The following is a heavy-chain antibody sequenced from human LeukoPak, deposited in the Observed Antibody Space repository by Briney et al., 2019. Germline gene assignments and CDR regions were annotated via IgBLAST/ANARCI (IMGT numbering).Heavy chain of an antibody. J-gene: IGHJ4*02. D-gene: IGHD3-10*01. CDR1: GGSFSGYY. CDR3: ARRQYYYGSGRHFDY. Sequence: PSETLSLTCAVYGGSFSGYYWSWIRQPPGKGLEWIGEINHSGSTNYNPSLKSRVTISVGTSKTQFSLNLTSVNAADTAVYYCARRQYYYGSGRHFDYWGQGTLVTVSS. V-gene: IGHV4-34*01. CDR2: INHSGST.